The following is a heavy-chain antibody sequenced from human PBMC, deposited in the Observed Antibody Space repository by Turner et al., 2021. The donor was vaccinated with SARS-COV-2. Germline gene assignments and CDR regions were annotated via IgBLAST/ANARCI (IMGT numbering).Heavy chain of an antibody. D-gene: IGHD6-13*01. V-gene: IGHV3-7*03. CDR3: VRAAPRNCAGQTCSLFDS. J-gene: IGHJ4*02. Sequence: EVQLVESGGVFVQPGESLRLSCAASGFTFSTYSMAWVRQAPGMGLEWVATILYPGGDTDYVDSVNGRFTVSRDMNSLYLQMISLRAEDTAIYYCVRAAPRNCAGQTCSLFDSWGQGTLVTVSS. CDR1: GFTFSTYS. CDR2: ILYPGGDT.